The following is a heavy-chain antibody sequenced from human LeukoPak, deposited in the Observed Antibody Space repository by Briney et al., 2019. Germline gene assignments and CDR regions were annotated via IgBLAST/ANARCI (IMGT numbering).Heavy chain of an antibody. Sequence: GGSLRLSCAASGFTFSSYSMSWVRQAPGKGLEWVSSISSSSSYIYYADSVKGRFTISRDNAKNSLYLQMNSLRAEDTAVYYCARVDDSSGYLSNPFDYWGQGTLVTVSS. D-gene: IGHD3-22*01. J-gene: IGHJ4*02. CDR2: ISSSSSYI. V-gene: IGHV3-21*01. CDR3: ARVDDSSGYLSNPFDY. CDR1: GFTFSSYS.